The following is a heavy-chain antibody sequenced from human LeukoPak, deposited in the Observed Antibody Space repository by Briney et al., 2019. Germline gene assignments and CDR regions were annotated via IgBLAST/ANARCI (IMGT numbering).Heavy chain of an antibody. CDR1: GGSIISCSYY. CDR3: ARDFSSSSTVYYYYYMDV. J-gene: IGHJ6*03. Sequence: SETLSRTCTVSGGSIISCSYYWGWVRQPPGKGLEWIGSIYYSGNTDYNPSLKSRVTISLDTSKNQFSLKLSSVTAADTAIYYCARDFSSSSTVYYYYYMDVWGKGTTVTVSS. D-gene: IGHD6-6*01. V-gene: IGHV4-39*07. CDR2: IYYSGNT.